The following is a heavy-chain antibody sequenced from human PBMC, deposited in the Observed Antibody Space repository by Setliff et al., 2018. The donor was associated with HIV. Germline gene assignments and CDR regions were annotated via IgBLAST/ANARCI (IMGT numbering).Heavy chain of an antibody. CDR2: IYSTGST. J-gene: IGHJ4*02. D-gene: IGHD4-17*01. V-gene: IGHV4-59*11. CDR1: GPSINIHY. Sequence: SETLSLTCTVSGPSINIHYWSWIRQSPGKGFEWIGYIYSTGSTNYNPSLQSRVTISMVASRNQFSLKVTSVTAADTAVYYCAKGAGFYGDYTFDHWGQGRQCTVSS. CDR3: AKGAGFYGDYTFDH.